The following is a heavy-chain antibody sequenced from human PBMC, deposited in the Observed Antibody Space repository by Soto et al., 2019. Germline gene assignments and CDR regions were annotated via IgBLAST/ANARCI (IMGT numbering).Heavy chain of an antibody. V-gene: IGHV3-23*01. J-gene: IGHJ1*01. Sequence: GGSLRLSXAASEFTFSSYAMSWVRQAPGKGLKWVSGISGSGDNTDYADSVKGRFTISRDNFKNTLYLQMNSLRADDTAVYYCARGSSTIAVRYFQHWGQGTLVTVSS. CDR2: ISGSGDNT. CDR1: EFTFSSYA. D-gene: IGHD6-6*01. CDR3: ARGSSTIAVRYFQH.